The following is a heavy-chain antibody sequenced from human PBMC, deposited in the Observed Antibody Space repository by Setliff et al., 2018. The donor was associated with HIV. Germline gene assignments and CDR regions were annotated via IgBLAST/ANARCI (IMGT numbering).Heavy chain of an antibody. D-gene: IGHD2-2*01. J-gene: IGHJ3*02. Sequence: ASVKVSCKASPNTFLNYGISWVRQAPGQGLEWMGWISVHNDNSNYAQRFRDRVTMTTDIPTSTAYMELRGLRSDDTAVYYCARGACSSNSCPPRYAFDMWGQGTMVTVSS. CDR1: PNTFLNYG. CDR3: ARGACSSNSCPPRYAFDM. CDR2: ISVHNDNS. V-gene: IGHV1-18*01.